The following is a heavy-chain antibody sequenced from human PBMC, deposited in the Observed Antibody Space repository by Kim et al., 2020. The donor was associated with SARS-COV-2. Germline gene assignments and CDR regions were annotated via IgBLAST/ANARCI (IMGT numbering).Heavy chain of an antibody. CDR1: GFTFDDYA. CDR2: ISWNSGSI. D-gene: IGHD1-26*01. J-gene: IGHJ4*02. V-gene: IGHV3-9*01. CDR3: AKDKGGGSYYFDY. Sequence: GGSLRLSCAASGFTFDDYAMHWVRQAPGKGLEWVSGISWNSGSIGYADSVKGRFTISRDNAKNSLYLQMNSLRAEDTALYYCAKDKGGGSYYFDYWGQGTLVTVSS.